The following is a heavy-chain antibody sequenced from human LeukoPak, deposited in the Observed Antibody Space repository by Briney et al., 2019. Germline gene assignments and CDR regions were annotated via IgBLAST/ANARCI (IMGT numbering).Heavy chain of an antibody. J-gene: IGHJ3*02. CDR3: AREWRGVGTFDI. D-gene: IGHD3-10*01. Sequence: SETLSLTCTVSGGSISSYYWSWIRQPPGKGLEWIGYIYFSGNTNYNPSLKSRVTISLDTPKNQFSLKLNSVSAADTAVYYCAREWRGVGTFDIWGLGTMVTVSS. CDR2: IYFSGNT. CDR1: GGSISSYY. V-gene: IGHV4-59*12.